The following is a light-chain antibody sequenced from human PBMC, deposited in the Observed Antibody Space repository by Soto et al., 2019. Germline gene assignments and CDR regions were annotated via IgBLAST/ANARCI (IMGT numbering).Light chain of an antibody. CDR2: GVS. V-gene: IGKV3-20*01. Sequence: EIVFTQSPGTLSFSPVERSTLSFSASQSVSSTYLAWYQQKPGQAPRLLIYGVSSRATGIPDRFSASGSGADFTLTISRLEPEDFAVYYCQQYGRSPWTFGQGTKVDIK. CDR1: QSVSSTY. J-gene: IGKJ1*01. CDR3: QQYGRSPWT.